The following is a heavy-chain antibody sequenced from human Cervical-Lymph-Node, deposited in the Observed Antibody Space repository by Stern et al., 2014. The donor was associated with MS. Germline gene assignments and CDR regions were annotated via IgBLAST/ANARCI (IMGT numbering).Heavy chain of an antibody. CDR1: GFTFSSYG. Sequence: DQLVESGGGVVQPGRSMRLSCAASGFTFSSYGMHWVRQAPGKGLEWVAVIWYDGSNKYYADSVKGRFTISRDNSKNTLYLQMNSLRAEDTAVYYCARTHYYFDYWGQGTLVTVSS. V-gene: IGHV3-33*01. CDR3: ARTHYYFDY. J-gene: IGHJ4*02. CDR2: IWYDGSNK.